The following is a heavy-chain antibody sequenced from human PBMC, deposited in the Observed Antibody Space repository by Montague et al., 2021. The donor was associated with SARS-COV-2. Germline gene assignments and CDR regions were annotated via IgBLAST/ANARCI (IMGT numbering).Heavy chain of an antibody. V-gene: IGHV4-4*02. CDR1: GDSIMTTDC. J-gene: IGHJ4*02. CDR2: IYQGAST. Sequence: SETLSLTCAVSGDSIMTTDCWSWVRQPPGRRLEWIGEIYQGASTNYNPSLKSRVTMSVDRSKNQVSLELYSVTAADTALYYCVRAGGFHNRPPVWGQGALVIVSS. CDR3: VRAGGFHNRPPV. D-gene: IGHD4-23*01.